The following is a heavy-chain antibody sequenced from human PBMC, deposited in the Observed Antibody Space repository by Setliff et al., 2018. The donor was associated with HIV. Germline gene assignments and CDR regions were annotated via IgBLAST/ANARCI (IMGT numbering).Heavy chain of an antibody. Sequence: GGSLRLSCAASGFTFKNYWMSWVRQAPGKGLEWVANIKGDGGADEYVDSVKGRFTISRDNAKDSLFLQMNSRRAEDTAVYYCASDQQWLAQGWGGPHYWGQGTLVTVSS. D-gene: IGHD6-19*01. CDR3: ASDQQWLAQGWGGPHY. V-gene: IGHV3-7*01. CDR2: IKGDGGAD. J-gene: IGHJ4*02. CDR1: GFTFKNYW.